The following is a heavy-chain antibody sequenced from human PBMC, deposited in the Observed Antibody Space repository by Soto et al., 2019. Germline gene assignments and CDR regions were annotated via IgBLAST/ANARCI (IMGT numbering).Heavy chain of an antibody. CDR1: GFTFSSYG. CDR2: ISYDGSNK. J-gene: IGHJ4*02. CDR3: AKAWAIVVVPAAIAY. V-gene: IGHV3-30*18. D-gene: IGHD2-2*02. Sequence: QVQLVESGGGVVQPGRSLRLSCAASGFTFSSYGMHWVRQAPGKGLEWVAVISYDGSNKYYADSVKGRFTISRDNSTNTLYLQMKSLRAEDTAAYYCAKAWAIVVVPAAIAYWGQGTLVTVSS.